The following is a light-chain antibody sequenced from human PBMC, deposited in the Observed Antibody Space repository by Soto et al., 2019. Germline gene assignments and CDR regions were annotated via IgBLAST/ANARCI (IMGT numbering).Light chain of an antibody. V-gene: IGKV1-8*01. CDR2: AAS. Sequence: AILMTQSPSSFSASTGDRATITCRASQGISSYLAWYQQKPGKAPKPLIYAASTLQSGVPSRFSGSGSGTDFTLTISCLQSEDFATYYCQQYYSYSRAFGQGTKVEIK. CDR1: QGISSY. CDR3: QQYYSYSRA. J-gene: IGKJ1*01.